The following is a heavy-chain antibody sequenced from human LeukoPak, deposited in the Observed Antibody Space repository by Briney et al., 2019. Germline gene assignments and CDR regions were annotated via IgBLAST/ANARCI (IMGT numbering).Heavy chain of an antibody. CDR2: IYYSGST. D-gene: IGHD6-13*01. CDR3: ARHHSSSPLDY. Sequence: SETLSLTCTVSGGSISTYYWSWIRQPPGRGLEWIGYIYYSGSTNYNPSLKSRVTISVDTSKNQFSLKLSSVTAADTAVYYCARHHSSSPLDYWGQGTLVTVSS. J-gene: IGHJ4*02. V-gene: IGHV4-59*01. CDR1: GGSISTYY.